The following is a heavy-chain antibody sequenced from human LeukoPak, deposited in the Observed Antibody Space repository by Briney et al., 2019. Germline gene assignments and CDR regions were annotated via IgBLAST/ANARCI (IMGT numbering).Heavy chain of an antibody. CDR2: INPSGGST. CDR3: ARSRDYGDYFDY. Sequence: ASVKVSCKASGYTFNNYYMKWVRQVPGQGLEWMGIINPSGGSTSYAQKFQGRVTMTRDTSTSTVYMELSSLRSDDTAVYYCARSRDYGDYFDYWGQGTLVTVSS. V-gene: IGHV1-46*02. D-gene: IGHD4-17*01. J-gene: IGHJ4*02. CDR1: GYTFNNYY.